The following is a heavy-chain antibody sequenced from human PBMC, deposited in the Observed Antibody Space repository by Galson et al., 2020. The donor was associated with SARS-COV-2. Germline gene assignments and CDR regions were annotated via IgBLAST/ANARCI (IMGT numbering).Heavy chain of an antibody. V-gene: IGHV4-34*01. D-gene: IGHD2-21*02. CDR2: INHSGST. CDR1: GGSFSGYY. Sequence: SQTLSLTCAVYGGSFSGYYWSWIRQPPGKGLEWIGEINHSGSTNYNPSLKSRVTISVDTSKTQFSLKLSSVTAAYTAVYYWARGGLLWCYYYYMDVWGKGTTVTVSS. J-gene: IGHJ6*03. CDR3: ARGGLLWCYYYYMDV.